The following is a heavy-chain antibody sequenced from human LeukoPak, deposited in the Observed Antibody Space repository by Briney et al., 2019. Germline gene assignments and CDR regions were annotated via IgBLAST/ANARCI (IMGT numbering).Heavy chain of an antibody. D-gene: IGHD2/OR15-2a*01. CDR3: AKGNQIIGRQAFDY. Sequence: QSGGSLRLSCAASGFTFSNYAMNWVRQSPGKGLEWVSSISGSGDSSFYTDSVKGRFTISRDNSKNTLYLQMNSLRAEDTAMYYCAKGNQIIGRQAFDYWGQGNLVTVSS. J-gene: IGHJ4*02. CDR1: GFTFSNYA. CDR2: ISGSGDSS. V-gene: IGHV3-23*01.